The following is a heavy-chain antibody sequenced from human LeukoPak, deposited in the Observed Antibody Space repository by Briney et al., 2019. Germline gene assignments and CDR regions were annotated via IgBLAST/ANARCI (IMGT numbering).Heavy chain of an antibody. CDR1: GFTFSDYY. Sequence: GGSLRLSYAASGFTFSDYYMSWIRQAPGQGLEWVAYISHSSGFTNYADSVKGRFAISRDNAKNSLYLQMDSLRAEDTAIYYCAKLFKAYSSSWIDYWGQGNLVTVSS. V-gene: IGHV3-11*03. CDR3: AKLFKAYSSSWIDY. CDR2: ISHSSGFT. J-gene: IGHJ4*02. D-gene: IGHD6-13*01.